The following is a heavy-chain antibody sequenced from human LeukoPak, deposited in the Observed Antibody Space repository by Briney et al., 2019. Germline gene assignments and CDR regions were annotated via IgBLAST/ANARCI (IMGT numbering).Heavy chain of an antibody. Sequence: GGSLRLSCAASGFTFSTSGMHWVRQSPGKGLDWVAFIRNDGTKKNYADSVKGRFTISRDNSKNTLYLQMNSLRAEDTAVYYCARSSMIVTLFYYYMDVWGKGTTVTVSS. D-gene: IGHD3-22*01. CDR1: GFTFSTSG. J-gene: IGHJ6*03. CDR3: ARSSMIVTLFYYYMDV. CDR2: IRNDGTKK. V-gene: IGHV3-30*02.